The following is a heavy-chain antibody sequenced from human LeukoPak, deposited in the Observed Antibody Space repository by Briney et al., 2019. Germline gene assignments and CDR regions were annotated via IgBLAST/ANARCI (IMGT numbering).Heavy chain of an antibody. Sequence: PSETLSLTCTVSGGSISSYYWNWIRQPPGKGLEWIGYINYSGSTNYNPSLKSRVTISVDTSKNQFSLKLSSVTAADTAVYYCARGLAPGWGYYHYYMDVWGKGTTVTISS. CDR1: GGSISSYY. CDR2: INYSGST. J-gene: IGHJ6*03. CDR3: ARGLAPGWGYYHYYMDV. V-gene: IGHV4-59*01. D-gene: IGHD6-19*01.